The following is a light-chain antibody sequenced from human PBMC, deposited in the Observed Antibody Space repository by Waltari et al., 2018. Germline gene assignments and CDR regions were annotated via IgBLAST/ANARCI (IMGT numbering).Light chain of an antibody. Sequence: IQFTQSPSSLSASVGDRVTITCRARQGITRYLAWYQQKPGKAPNLLIYAASSLQSGVPSRFSGSGSGTDFTLTISSLQPEDFATYYCQQLNSIPPTFGGGTNVEIK. V-gene: IGKV1-9*01. CDR1: QGITRY. CDR3: QQLNSIPPT. J-gene: IGKJ4*01. CDR2: AAS.